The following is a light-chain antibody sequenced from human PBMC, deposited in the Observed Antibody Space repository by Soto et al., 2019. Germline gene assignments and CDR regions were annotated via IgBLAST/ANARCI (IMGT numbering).Light chain of an antibody. V-gene: IGKV1-39*01. CDR1: QSITSY. CDR3: QQSYSSPPT. J-gene: IGKJ1*01. Sequence: DIQMTQSPSSLSASVGDRVTITCRASQSITSYLNWYQQKPGKAPKLLIYAASSLQSGVPSRFSGSGSGTDSTLTISSLQPEDFATYSCQQSYSSPPTFGQGTKVEIK. CDR2: AAS.